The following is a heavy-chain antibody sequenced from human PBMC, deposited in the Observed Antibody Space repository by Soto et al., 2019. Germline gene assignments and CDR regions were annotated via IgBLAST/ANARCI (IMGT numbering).Heavy chain of an antibody. D-gene: IGHD3-3*01. CDR1: GYPVTAYY. J-gene: IGHJ3*02. CDR3: ARGGGVGVAGSAAFDM. V-gene: IGHV1-2*02. Sequence: QLHLVQSGAVVKKPGASVTVSCSASGYPVTAYYMHWVRQAPGRGLEWMGGINPATGAAKYTQTFQGRVTMTRDASTSRGLMERSGRTPEETAVCYCARGGGVGVAGSAAFDMWGQGTLVTVSS. CDR2: INPATGAA.